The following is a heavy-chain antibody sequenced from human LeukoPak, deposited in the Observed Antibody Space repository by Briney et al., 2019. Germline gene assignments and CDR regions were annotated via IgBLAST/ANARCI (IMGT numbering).Heavy chain of an antibody. CDR2: ISANNGNT. J-gene: IGHJ4*02. Sequence: ASVKVSCKASGYTFTSYGFSWVRQAPGQGLEWMGWISANNGNTNYAQKLQGRVTMTTDISTSTAYMELRSLRSDDTAVYYCARDLLTVTTRFFDYWGQGTLVTVSS. V-gene: IGHV1-18*01. CDR1: GYTFTSYG. CDR3: ARDLLTVTTRFFDY. D-gene: IGHD4-17*01.